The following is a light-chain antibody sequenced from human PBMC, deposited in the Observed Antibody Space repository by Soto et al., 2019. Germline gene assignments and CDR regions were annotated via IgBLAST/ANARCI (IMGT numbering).Light chain of an antibody. V-gene: IGLV2-8*01. CDR1: SSDLGGYKY. Sequence: QSALTQPASVSGSPGQSITISCTGTSSDLGGYKYVSWYQQHPGKAPKLMIYEVTRRPSGVPDRFSGSKSGNTASLNVSGLQAEDEADYYCCSYADNNDYVFGTGTKVTVL. CDR2: EVT. J-gene: IGLJ1*01. CDR3: CSYADNNDYV.